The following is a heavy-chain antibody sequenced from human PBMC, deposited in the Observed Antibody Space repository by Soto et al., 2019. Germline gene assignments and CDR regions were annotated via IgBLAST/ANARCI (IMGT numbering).Heavy chain of an antibody. V-gene: IGHV3-30*18. J-gene: IGHJ4*02. Sequence: QAQLVESGGGVVQPGRSRRLSCAASGFTFISYGMHWVRQAPGKGLEWVAVISYDGSNKYYADSVKGRFTISRDNSKNTLHVQKNSLSAEDTAVYYCAKEGEMATNQPTYFSDYWGQGTLVTVSS. CDR2: ISYDGSNK. CDR1: GFTFISYG. CDR3: AKEGEMATNQPTYFSDY. D-gene: IGHD5-12*01.